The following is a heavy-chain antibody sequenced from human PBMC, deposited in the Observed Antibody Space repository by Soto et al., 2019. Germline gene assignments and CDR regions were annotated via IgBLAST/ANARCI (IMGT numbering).Heavy chain of an antibody. Sequence: GGSLRLSCAASGFTFSSYAMSWVRQAPGKGLEWVSAISGSGGSTYYADSVKGRFTISRDDSKNTLYLQMNSLRAEDTAVYYCAKSVRAARPIEWFDPWGQGTLVTVSS. V-gene: IGHV3-23*01. CDR3: AKSVRAARPIEWFDP. CDR2: ISGSGGST. D-gene: IGHD6-6*01. CDR1: GFTFSSYA. J-gene: IGHJ5*02.